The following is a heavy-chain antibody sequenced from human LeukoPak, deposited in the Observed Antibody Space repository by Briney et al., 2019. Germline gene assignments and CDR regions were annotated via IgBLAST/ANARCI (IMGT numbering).Heavy chain of an antibody. V-gene: IGHV3-7*03. CDR1: GFTFSSYW. CDR3: AREPGSIAAAGTFDY. J-gene: IGHJ4*02. D-gene: IGHD6-13*01. CDR2: IKQDGSEK. Sequence: PGGSLRLSCAASGFTFSSYWMSWVRRAPGKGLEWVANIKQDGSEKYYEDSVKGRFTITRDNAKNSLYLQMNSLRAEDTAVYYCAREPGSIAAAGTFDYWGQGTLVTVSS.